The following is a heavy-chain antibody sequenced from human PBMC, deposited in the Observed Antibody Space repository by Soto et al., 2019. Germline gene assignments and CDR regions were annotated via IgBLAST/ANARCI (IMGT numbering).Heavy chain of an antibody. D-gene: IGHD3-10*01. J-gene: IGHJ4*02. CDR1: GATFSGNF. CDR3: TRDRSGANFKY. CDR2: INPDNGDT. V-gene: IGHV1-2*02. Sequence: QVQLVQSGAEVREPGASVKVSCKPSGATFSGNFFHWVRQAPGQGLEWMGWINPDNGDTNYAQKFQARVTMTRDTSISTAYMDLSRLRSDDTAVYFCTRDRSGANFKYGGQGTLVTVSS.